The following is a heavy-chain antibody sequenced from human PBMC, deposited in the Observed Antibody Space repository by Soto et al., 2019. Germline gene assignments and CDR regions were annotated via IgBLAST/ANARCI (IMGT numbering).Heavy chain of an antibody. Sequence: GGSLRLSCAASGFTFDDYAMHWVRQAPGKGLEWVSGISWNSGSIGYAESVKGRFTISRDNAKNYLYLQMNSLRAEDTALYYCAKVGVPAASRDDYYYYYYMDVWGKGTTVTVSS. J-gene: IGHJ6*03. D-gene: IGHD2-2*01. CDR1: GFTFDDYA. V-gene: IGHV3-9*01. CDR2: ISWNSGSI. CDR3: AKVGVPAASRDDYYYYYYMDV.